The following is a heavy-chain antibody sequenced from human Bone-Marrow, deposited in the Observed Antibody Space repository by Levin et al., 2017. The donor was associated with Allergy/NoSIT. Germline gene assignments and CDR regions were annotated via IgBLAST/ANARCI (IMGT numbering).Heavy chain of an antibody. CDR2: IYYGGST. D-gene: IGHD6-19*01. V-gene: IGHV4-39*01. CDR1: GDSISSSLYY. Sequence: PSETLSLTCSVSGDSISSSLYYWGWIRQPPGKGLEWIGNIYYGGSTYYNPSLKSRVTISVDTSKNQFSLQLTSVTAADTGVYFCARALEGQWLVPNTFHIWGQGTMVTVSS. CDR3: ARALEGQWLVPNTFHI. J-gene: IGHJ3*02.